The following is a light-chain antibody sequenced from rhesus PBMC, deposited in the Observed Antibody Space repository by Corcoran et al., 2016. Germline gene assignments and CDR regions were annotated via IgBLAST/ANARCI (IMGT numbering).Light chain of an antibody. Sequence: DIQMTQSPSALSASVGDRVTISCRASQNIYSHLAWYQQQPRKAPNLLIYATSTLQTGIPSRFSGSRSGTECTLTISSLQPEDSATYYCQHYYNFPRTFGQGTKVEVK. J-gene: IGKJ1*01. CDR3: QHYYNFPRT. V-gene: IGKV1-44*03. CDR2: ATS. CDR1: QNIYSH.